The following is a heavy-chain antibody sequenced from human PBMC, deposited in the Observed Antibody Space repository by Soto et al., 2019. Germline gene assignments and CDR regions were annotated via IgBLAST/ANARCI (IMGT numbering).Heavy chain of an antibody. CDR1: GYTFTSYG. D-gene: IGHD6-19*01. CDR2: ISAYNGNT. CDR3: ARDLAVALIDY. Sequence: QVQLVQSGAEVKKPGASVKVSCKASGYTFTSYGISWVRQAPGQGLEWMGWISAYNGNTKYAQKLQGRVTMTTDTTTRTAYMEMRSLRSEDTAVYSCARDLAVALIDYWGQGTLVTVSS. V-gene: IGHV1-18*01. J-gene: IGHJ4*02.